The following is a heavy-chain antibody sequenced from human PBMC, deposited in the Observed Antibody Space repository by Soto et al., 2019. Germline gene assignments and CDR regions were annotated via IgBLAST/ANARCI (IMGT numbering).Heavy chain of an antibody. CDR2: IYYSGST. D-gene: IGHD3-10*01. CDR1: GGSISSYY. J-gene: IGHJ4*02. Sequence: SETLSLTCTVSGGSISSYYWSWIRQPPGKGLEWIGYIYYSGSTNYNPSLKSRVNISVDTSKNQFSLKLSSVTAADTAVYYCARTVMVRGVITTRYYFDYWGQGTLVTVSS. CDR3: ARTVMVRGVITTRYYFDY. V-gene: IGHV4-59*12.